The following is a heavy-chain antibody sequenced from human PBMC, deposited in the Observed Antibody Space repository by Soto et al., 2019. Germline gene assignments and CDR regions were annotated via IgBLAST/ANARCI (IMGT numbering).Heavy chain of an antibody. D-gene: IGHD3-9*01. CDR2: INPSGGST. V-gene: IGHV1-46*01. J-gene: IGHJ5*02. CDR1: GYTFTSYY. CDR3: ARVADDILTGHSWFDP. Sequence: QVQLVQSGAEVKKPGASVKVSCKASGYTFTSYYMHWVRQAPGQGLEWMGIINPSGGSTSYAQKFKGRVTMTRDKSTSTVYMELSSLRSEDTAVYYCARVADDILTGHSWFDPWGQGTLVTVSS.